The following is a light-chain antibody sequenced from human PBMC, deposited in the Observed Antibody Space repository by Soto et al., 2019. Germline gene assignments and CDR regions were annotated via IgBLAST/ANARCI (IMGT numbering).Light chain of an antibody. CDR1: QDIRSD. CDR3: QQYNSYSS. J-gene: IGKJ4*01. V-gene: IGKV1-13*02. CDR2: DAS. Sequence: AIQMTQFPSSLSASLGDRVTITCRASQDIRSDLGWYQQKPGKAPKLLIYDASSLESGVPSRFSGSGSGTEFTLTISSLQPDDFATYYCQQYNSYSSFGGGTKV.